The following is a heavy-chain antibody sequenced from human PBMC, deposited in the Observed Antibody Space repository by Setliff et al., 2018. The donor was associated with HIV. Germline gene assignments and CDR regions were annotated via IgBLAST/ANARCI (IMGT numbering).Heavy chain of an antibody. D-gene: IGHD1-26*01. CDR2: INAGDGNT. J-gene: IGHJ3*01. CDR3: ARDMGGTYYHDAFDV. V-gene: IGHV1-3*01. Sequence: VASVKVSCKASGYTFRSYAIHWLRQAPGQKFEWLGWINAGDGNTKYSQNFLGRVTFTRDTSASTAHMELSSLRSEDTAVYHCARDMGGTYYHDAFDVWGPGTRVTVS. CDR1: GYTFRSYA.